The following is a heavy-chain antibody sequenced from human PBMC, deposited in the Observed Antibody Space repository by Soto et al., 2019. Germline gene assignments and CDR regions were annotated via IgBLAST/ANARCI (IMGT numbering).Heavy chain of an antibody. D-gene: IGHD1-26*01. CDR3: AREFASGSYYY. CDR2: IYSGGST. V-gene: IGHV3-53*01. CDR1: GFTVSSNY. Sequence: EVQLVESGGGLIQPGGSLRLSCAASGFTVSSNYMSWVRQAPGKGLEWVSVIYSGGSTYYADSVKGRFTISRDNSKNTLYLQMNSLRGGDTAVYYCAREFASGSYYYWVQGTLVTVSS. J-gene: IGHJ4*02.